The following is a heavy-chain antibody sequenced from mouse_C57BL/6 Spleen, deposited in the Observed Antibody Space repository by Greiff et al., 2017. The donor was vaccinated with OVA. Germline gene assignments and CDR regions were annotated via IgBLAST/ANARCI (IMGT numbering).Heavy chain of an antibody. V-gene: IGHV2-2*01. CDR3: AIYSNHEGDYAMDY. CDR1: GFSLTSYG. J-gene: IGHJ4*01. CDR2: IWSGGST. D-gene: IGHD2-5*01. Sequence: VKLMESGPGLVQPSQSLSITCTVSGFSLTSYGVHWVRQSPGKGLEWLGVIWSGGSTDYNAAFISRLSISKDNSKSQVFFKMNSLQADDTAIYYCAIYSNHEGDYAMDYWGQGTSVTVSS.